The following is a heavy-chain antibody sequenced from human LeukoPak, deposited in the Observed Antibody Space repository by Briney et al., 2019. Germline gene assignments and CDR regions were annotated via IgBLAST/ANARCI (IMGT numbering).Heavy chain of an antibody. J-gene: IGHJ4*02. CDR1: GFTFSSYW. V-gene: IGHV3-74*01. CDR3: AREMYYYDSSGVDY. D-gene: IGHD3-22*01. Sequence: GGSLRLSCAASGFTFSSYWMHWVRQAPGKGLVGVSRINSDGSSTTYADSVKGRFTISRDNAQNTLYLQMNSLRAEGTAVYYCAREMYYYDSSGVDYWGQGTLVTVSS. CDR2: INSDGSST.